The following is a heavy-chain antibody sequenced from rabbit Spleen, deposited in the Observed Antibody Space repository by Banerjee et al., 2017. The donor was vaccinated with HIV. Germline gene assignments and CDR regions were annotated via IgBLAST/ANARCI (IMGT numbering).Heavy chain of an antibody. D-gene: IGHD4-1*01. CDR3: ARGDYNSAWGARL. CDR2: IDPIFGST. CDR1: GFDFSSYG. J-gene: IGHJ4*01. Sequence: QQQLVESGGGLVQPGGSLKLSCKASGFDFSSYGVSWVRQAPGKGLEWIGYIDPIFGSTYYASWAKGRFTISKTSSTTVTLQMTSLTAADTATYFCARGDYNSAWGARLWGPGTLVTVS. V-gene: IGHV1S39*01.